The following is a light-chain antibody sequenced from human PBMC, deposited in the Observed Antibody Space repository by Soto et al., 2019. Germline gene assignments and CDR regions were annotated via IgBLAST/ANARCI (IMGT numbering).Light chain of an antibody. V-gene: IGKV1-6*01. CDR2: ATS. Sequence: AIQMTQFPSSLSASVGDRVTITCRASQGIGSDLGWYQQRPGKAPNLLIYATSSLQSGVPSRFSGSGSGTDFTLTISSLQPEDFATYYCLQDNNYPLTFGGGTKVEIK. CDR1: QGIGSD. CDR3: LQDNNYPLT. J-gene: IGKJ4*01.